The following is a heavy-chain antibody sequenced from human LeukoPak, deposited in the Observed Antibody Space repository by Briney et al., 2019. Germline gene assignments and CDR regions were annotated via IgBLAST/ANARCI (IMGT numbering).Heavy chain of an antibody. CDR1: GVTNSSNY. J-gene: IGHJ5*02. D-gene: IGHD2-21*01. CDR3: AREIAP. Sequence: RGSLRLSCAASGVTNSSNYLSSGRQAPGKGLEWVSVIYTGGSTNYADSVKGRFTISRDNSKNTLYLQMNSLRADDTAVHYCAREIAPWGQGTLVTVSS. CDR2: IYTGGST. V-gene: IGHV3-53*01.